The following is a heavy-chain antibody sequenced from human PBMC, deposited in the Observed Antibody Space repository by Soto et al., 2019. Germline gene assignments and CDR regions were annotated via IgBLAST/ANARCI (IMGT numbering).Heavy chain of an antibody. J-gene: IGHJ3*02. Sequence: QVQLVQSGAEVKKPGSSVKVSCKASGGTFSSYTISWVRQAPGQGLEWMGRIIPILGIANYAQKFQGRVTITADKSTSTAYMELSSLRSEDTAVYYCVRAFSGRAGTPGADDAFDIWGQGTMVTVSS. CDR3: VRAFSGRAGTPGADDAFDI. V-gene: IGHV1-69*02. CDR2: IIPILGIA. CDR1: GGTFSSYT. D-gene: IGHD2-15*01.